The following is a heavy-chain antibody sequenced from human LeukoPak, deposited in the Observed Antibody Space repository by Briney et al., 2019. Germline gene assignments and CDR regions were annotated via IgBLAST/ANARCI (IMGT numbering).Heavy chain of an antibody. CDR2: IKSKTDGGTT. D-gene: IGHD2-15*01. J-gene: IGHJ4*02. CDR3: TTATPYCSGGSCYPTVY. CDR1: GFTFSHFW. Sequence: GGSLRLSCAASGFTFSHFWMSWVRQAPGKGLEWVGRIKSKTDGGTTDYAAPVKGRFTISRDDSKNTLYLQMNSLKTEDTAVYYCTTATPYCSGGSCYPTVYWGQGTLVTVSS. V-gene: IGHV3-15*01.